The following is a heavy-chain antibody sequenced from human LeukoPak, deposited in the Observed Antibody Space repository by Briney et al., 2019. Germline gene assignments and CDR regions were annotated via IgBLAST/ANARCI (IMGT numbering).Heavy chain of an antibody. J-gene: IGHJ4*02. CDR1: GGSISSYY. CDR2: IYYSGSH. CDR3: ARGRDITFGGVMGRYYFDY. Sequence: SETLSLTCTVSGGSISSYYWSWIRQPPGKGLEWIGYIYYSGSHNHNPSLKSRVTISVDRSKSQFSLKLSSVTAADTAVYYCARGRDITFGGVMGRYYFDYWGQGTLVTVSS. V-gene: IGHV4-59*01. D-gene: IGHD3-16*01.